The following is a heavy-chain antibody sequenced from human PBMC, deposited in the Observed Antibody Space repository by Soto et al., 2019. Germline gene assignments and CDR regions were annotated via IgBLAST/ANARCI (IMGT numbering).Heavy chain of an antibody. CDR3: ARDLSGYCSGGSCYQTGPAVGMDV. Sequence: GGSLRLSCAASGFSFSGYSMNWVRQAPGKGLEWVSSISSSSSYIYYADSVKGRFTISRDNAKSSLYLQMNSLRAEDTAVYYCARDLSGYCSGGSCYQTGPAVGMDVWGQGTTVTVSS. V-gene: IGHV3-21*01. CDR2: ISSSSSYI. D-gene: IGHD2-15*01. J-gene: IGHJ6*02. CDR1: GFSFSGYS.